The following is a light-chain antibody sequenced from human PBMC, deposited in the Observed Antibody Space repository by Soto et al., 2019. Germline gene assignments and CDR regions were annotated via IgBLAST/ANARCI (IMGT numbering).Light chain of an antibody. CDR2: ASS. Sequence: DIQLTQSPSSLSASVGDRVTITCRASQDVSHYLAWYQQRPGKVPRLLIYASSTLKIGVPARFSGSGSGTDSTLTISGLQPEDVATYYCQQTYTTPRTFGQGTKVAIK. J-gene: IGKJ1*01. CDR3: QQTYTTPRT. CDR1: QDVSHY. V-gene: IGKV1-27*01.